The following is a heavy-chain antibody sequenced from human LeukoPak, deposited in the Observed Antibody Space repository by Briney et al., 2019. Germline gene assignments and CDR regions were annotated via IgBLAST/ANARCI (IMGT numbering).Heavy chain of an antibody. Sequence: SVKVSCKASGGTFSSYAISWVRQAPGQGLEWMGGIIPIFGTANYAQKFQGRVTITADESTSTAYMELSSLRSEDTAVYYCARDRVFGVVTNFDYWGQGTLVTVSS. CDR3: ARDRVFGVVTNFDY. D-gene: IGHD3-3*01. CDR1: GGTFSSYA. V-gene: IGHV1-69*13. J-gene: IGHJ4*02. CDR2: IIPIFGTA.